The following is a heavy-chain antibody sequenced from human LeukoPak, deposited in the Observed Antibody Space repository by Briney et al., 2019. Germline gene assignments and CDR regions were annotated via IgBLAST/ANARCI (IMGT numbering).Heavy chain of an antibody. CDR3: ARFLYSSSWYWFDP. CDR1: GFTFSSFG. V-gene: IGHV3-23*01. CDR2: ISGSGGST. J-gene: IGHJ5*02. Sequence: VGSLRLSCAASGFTFSSFGVSWVREAPGKGLEGVSAISGSGGSTYYADSVKGRFTISRDNSKNTLYLQMNSLRAEDTAVYYCARFLYSSSWYWFDPWGQGTLVTVSS. D-gene: IGHD6-13*01.